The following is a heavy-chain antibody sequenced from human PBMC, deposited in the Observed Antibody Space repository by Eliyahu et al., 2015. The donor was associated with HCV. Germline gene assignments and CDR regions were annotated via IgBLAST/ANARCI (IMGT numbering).Heavy chain of an antibody. D-gene: IGHD2-2*01. CDR2: ISAYNGNT. Sequence: QVQLVQSGAEVKKPGASVKVSCKASGYTFTSYGISWVRQAPGQGLEWMGWISAYNGNTNYAQKLQGRVTMTTDTSTSTAYMELRSLRSDDTAVYYCARLGYCSSTSCQAYYYYYGMDVWGQGTTVTVSS. CDR3: ARLGYCSSTSCQAYYYYYGMDV. CDR1: GYTFTSYG. J-gene: IGHJ6*02. V-gene: IGHV1-18*01.